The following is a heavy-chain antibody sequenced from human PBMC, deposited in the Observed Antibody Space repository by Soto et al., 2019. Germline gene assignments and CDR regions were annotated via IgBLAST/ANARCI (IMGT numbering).Heavy chain of an antibody. CDR2: INAGNGNT. Sequence: ASVKVSCKASGYTFTSYAMHWVRQAPGQRLEWMGWINAGNGNTKYSQKFQGRVTITRDTSASTAYMELSSLRSEDTAVYYCARERGYSYGWFDYWGQGTLVTVSP. D-gene: IGHD5-18*01. V-gene: IGHV1-3*01. CDR3: ARERGYSYGWFDY. CDR1: GYTFTSYA. J-gene: IGHJ4*02.